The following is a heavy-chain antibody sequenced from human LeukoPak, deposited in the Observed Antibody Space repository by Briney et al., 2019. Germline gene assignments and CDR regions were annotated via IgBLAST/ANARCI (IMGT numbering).Heavy chain of an antibody. Sequence: GGSLRLSCAASGFTFSSYGMSWVRQAPGKGLEWVSAISGSGGSTYYADSVKGRFTISRDNSKNTLYLQMNSLRAEDMALYYCAKGRFSSSPAAFDIWGQGTMVTVSS. J-gene: IGHJ3*02. CDR2: ISGSGGST. CDR1: GFTFSSYG. V-gene: IGHV3-23*01. CDR3: AKGRFSSSPAAFDI. D-gene: IGHD6-13*01.